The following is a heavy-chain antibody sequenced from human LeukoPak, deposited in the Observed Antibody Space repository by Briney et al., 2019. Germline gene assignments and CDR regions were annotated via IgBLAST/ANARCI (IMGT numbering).Heavy chain of an antibody. CDR2: IYYSGST. J-gene: IGHJ5*02. Sequence: PSETLSLTCTVSGSSISSYYWSWIRQPPRKGLEWIGYIYYSGSTNYNPSLKSRVTISVDTSKNQFSLKLSSVTTADTAVYYCARDLPLVAATPGGFRFDPWGQGTLVTVSS. CDR1: GSSISSYY. CDR3: ARDLPLVAATPGGFRFDP. D-gene: IGHD2-15*01. V-gene: IGHV4-59*12.